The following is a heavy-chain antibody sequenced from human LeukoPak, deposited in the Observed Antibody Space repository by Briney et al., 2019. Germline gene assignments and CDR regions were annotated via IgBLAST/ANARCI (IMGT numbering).Heavy chain of an antibody. J-gene: IGHJ4*02. D-gene: IGHD6-6*01. CDR3: AREGPYSDSSRSRFDY. CDR1: GGTFSSYA. V-gene: IGHV1-69*13. Sequence: SVKVSCKASGGTFSSYAISWVRQAPGQGLEWMGGIIPIFGTANYAQKFQGRVTITADESTSTAYMELSSLRSDDTAVYYCAREGPYSDSSRSRFDYWGQGTLVTVSS. CDR2: IIPIFGTA.